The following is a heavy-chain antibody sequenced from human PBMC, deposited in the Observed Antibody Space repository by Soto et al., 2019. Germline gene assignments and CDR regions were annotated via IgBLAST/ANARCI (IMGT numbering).Heavy chain of an antibody. D-gene: IGHD6-19*01. CDR1: GFTFSSYA. CDR3: AKYSSGWYKHY. CDR2: ISGSGGST. Sequence: GGSLRLSCAASGFTFSSYAMSWVRQAPGKGLEWVSAISGSGGSTYYADSVKGRFTISRDNSKNTLYLKMSSLRAEDTAVFYCAKYSSGWYKHYWGQGTLVTVSS. V-gene: IGHV3-23*01. J-gene: IGHJ4*02.